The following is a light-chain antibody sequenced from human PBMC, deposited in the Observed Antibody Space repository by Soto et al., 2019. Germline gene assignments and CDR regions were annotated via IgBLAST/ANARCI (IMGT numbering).Light chain of an antibody. CDR3: QQSYSTPLT. CDR1: QSISSY. V-gene: IGKV1-39*01. J-gene: IGKJ3*01. CDR2: AAS. Sequence: DIQMTQSPSSLSASVGDRVTITCRASQSISSYLNWYQQKPGKAPKLLIYAASSLHSGVPSRFSGSGSGTDFTLTISSLQPEDFATYYCQQSYSTPLTFGPGTKVDIK.